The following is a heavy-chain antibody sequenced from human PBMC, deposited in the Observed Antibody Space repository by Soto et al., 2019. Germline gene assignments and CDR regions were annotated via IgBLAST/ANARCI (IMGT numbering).Heavy chain of an antibody. CDR2: IIPIFGTA. CDR3: ARGELGGYFDWLCDY. Sequence: QVQLVQSGAEVKKPGSSVKVSCKAYGGTFSSYAISLVRQAPGQGLEWMGGIIPIFGTANYAQKFQGRVTITADESTSTAYMELSSLRSEDTAVYYCARGELGGYFDWLCDYWGQGTLVTVSS. V-gene: IGHV1-69*12. J-gene: IGHJ4*02. CDR1: GGTFSSYA. D-gene: IGHD3-9*01.